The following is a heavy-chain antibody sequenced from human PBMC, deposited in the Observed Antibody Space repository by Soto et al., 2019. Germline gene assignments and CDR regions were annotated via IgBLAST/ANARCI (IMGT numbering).Heavy chain of an antibody. V-gene: IGHV3-74*01. CDR2: INTDGSGT. CDR1: GFTFGSDW. Sequence: GGSLRLSCAASGFTFGSDWMHWVRQAPGKGLVWVSRINTDGSGTSYADSVKGRFTISRDNAKNTLYLQMSSLRADDTAVYYCAKDEDGSGSYYKGPYDPWGQGTLVTVSS. D-gene: IGHD3-10*01. J-gene: IGHJ5*02. CDR3: AKDEDGSGSYYKGPYDP.